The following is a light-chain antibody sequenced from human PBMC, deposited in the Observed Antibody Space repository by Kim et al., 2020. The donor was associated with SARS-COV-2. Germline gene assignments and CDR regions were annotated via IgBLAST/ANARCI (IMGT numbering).Light chain of an antibody. CDR2: YDS. J-gene: IGLJ2*01. Sequence: APGKTARITCGGNNIESKSVHWYQQRPGQAPVLVIYYDSDRPSGIPERFSGSNSGNTATLTISRVEAGDEADYYCQVWDSSSDLVVFGGGTQLTVL. V-gene: IGLV3-21*04. CDR3: QVWDSSSDLVV. CDR1: NIESKS.